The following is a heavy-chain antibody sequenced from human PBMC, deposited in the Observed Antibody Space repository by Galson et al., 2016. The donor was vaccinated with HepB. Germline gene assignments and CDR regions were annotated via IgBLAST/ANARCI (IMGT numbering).Heavy chain of an antibody. CDR1: GFTFNRYG. Sequence: SLRLSCAASGFTFNRYGMHWVRQAPGKGLEWVAGVSFDANKRLYADSVKGRFTIFRDNSNNIMFLQMNSLRTEDTAIYYCVSEGHHCSGGICYTSLGDYWGQGTLLTVSS. CDR3: VSEGHHCSGGICYTSLGDY. J-gene: IGHJ4*02. V-gene: IGHV3-30-3*01. D-gene: IGHD2-15*01. CDR2: VSFDANKR.